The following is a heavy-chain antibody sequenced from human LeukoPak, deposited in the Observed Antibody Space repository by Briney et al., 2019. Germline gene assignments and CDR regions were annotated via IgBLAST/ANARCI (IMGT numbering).Heavy chain of an antibody. J-gene: IGHJ6*02. V-gene: IGHV4-59*01. CDR2: IYYSGST. Sequence: SETLSLSCTVSGGSISSCYWSWIRQPPGKGLEWIGYIYYSGSTNYNPSLKSRVTISVDTSKNQFSLKLSSVTAADTAVYYCARDGGCSGGSCYSRNYDGIDVWGQGTTVTVSS. CDR3: ARDGGCSGGSCYSRNYDGIDV. D-gene: IGHD2-15*01. CDR1: GGSISSCY.